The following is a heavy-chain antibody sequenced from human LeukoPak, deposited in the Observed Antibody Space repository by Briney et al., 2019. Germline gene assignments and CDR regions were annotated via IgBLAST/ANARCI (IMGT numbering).Heavy chain of an antibody. Sequence: PSETLSLTCDVSGGSISRSNDFWGWIRQPPGKGLEWIGTIYYSGRTYYNPSLKSRVTISVDRSENQFSLILISVTAADTAVYYCARASAGYSTGWYKHWFAPWGQGTLVTVSS. CDR2: IYYSGRT. J-gene: IGHJ5*02. V-gene: IGHV4-39*07. CDR3: ARASAGYSTGWYKHWFAP. CDR1: GGSISRSNDF. D-gene: IGHD6-19*01.